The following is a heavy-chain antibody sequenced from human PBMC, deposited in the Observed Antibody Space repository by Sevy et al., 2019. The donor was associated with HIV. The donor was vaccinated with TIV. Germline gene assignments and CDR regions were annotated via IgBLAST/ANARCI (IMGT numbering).Heavy chain of an antibody. J-gene: IGHJ4*02. CDR3: ARILSIWFGELFGDFDY. CDR1: GFTFSSYS. CDR2: INSSSSTI. V-gene: IGHV3-48*02. Sequence: GGSLRLSCAASGFTFSSYSMNWVRQAPGKGLEWVSYINSSSSTIYYADSVKGRFTISRDNAKNSLYLQMNSLRDEDTAVYYCARILSIWFGELFGDFDYWGQGTLVTVSS. D-gene: IGHD3-10*01.